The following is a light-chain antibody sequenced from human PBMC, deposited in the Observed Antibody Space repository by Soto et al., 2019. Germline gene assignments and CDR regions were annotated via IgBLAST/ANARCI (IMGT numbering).Light chain of an antibody. Sequence: DIQMTQSPSSLSASVGDRVTITCQASQDISNYLNWYQQKPGKAPKLLIYDASNLETGVPSRFSGSGSGTDFTFTISSLQPEEIATYYCQQYDNLPFGQGTKLEIK. CDR1: QDISNY. CDR3: QQYDNLP. V-gene: IGKV1-33*01. CDR2: DAS. J-gene: IGKJ2*01.